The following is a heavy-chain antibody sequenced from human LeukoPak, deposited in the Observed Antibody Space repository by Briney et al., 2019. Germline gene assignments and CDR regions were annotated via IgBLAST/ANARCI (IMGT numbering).Heavy chain of an antibody. CDR2: IVPVFKTA. CDR1: GYTFTSFG. J-gene: IGHJ1*01. CDR3: VRDGDGFEYFRY. D-gene: IGHD5-24*01. V-gene: IGHV1-69*13. Sequence: SVKVSCKPSGYTFTSFGISWVRQAPGQGLEWMGGIVPVFKTAQYAEKFQGRVTIIADESTRTGYLELSGLTSEDTAMYYCVRDGDGFEYFRYWGQGTQVTVSS.